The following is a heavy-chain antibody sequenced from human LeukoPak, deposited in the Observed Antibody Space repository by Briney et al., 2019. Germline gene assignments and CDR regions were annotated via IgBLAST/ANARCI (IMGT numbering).Heavy chain of an antibody. D-gene: IGHD4-23*01. J-gene: IGHJ6*02. CDR2: IYYSGST. Sequence: SETLSLTCTVSLDSISSSIYYWGWIRQPPGKGLEWLGTIYYSGSTYYNPSLKSRVTISVDTSKNQFSLKLRSVTAADTAVYYCARHLTVVRDSYGMDVWGQGTTVTVSS. CDR3: ARHLTVVRDSYGMDV. V-gene: IGHV4-39*01. CDR1: LDSISSSIYY.